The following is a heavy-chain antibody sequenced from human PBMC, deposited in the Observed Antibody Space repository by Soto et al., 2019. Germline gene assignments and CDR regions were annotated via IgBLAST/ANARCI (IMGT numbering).Heavy chain of an antibody. D-gene: IGHD6-19*01. J-gene: IGHJ4*02. CDR2: INQDGGER. CDR3: ARAGYNSGVDY. V-gene: IGHV3-7*01. Sequence: PGGSLRLSCAASGFTFSTYWMNWVRQAPGKGLEWLANINQDGGERHYADSVKGRFTISRDNAKNSLYLQLNSLSVEDTALYYCARAGYNSGVDYWGQGTLVTVSS. CDR1: GFTFSTYW.